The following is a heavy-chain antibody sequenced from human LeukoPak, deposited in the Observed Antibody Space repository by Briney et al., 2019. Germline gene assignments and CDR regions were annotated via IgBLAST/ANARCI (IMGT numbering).Heavy chain of an antibody. J-gene: IGHJ6*03. Sequence: ASVKVSCKASGYTFTSYDINWVRQATGQGLEWMGWMNPNSGNTGYAQKFQGRVTITRNTSISTAYMELSSLRSEDTAVYYCARGILAVAGPAYYYYMDVWGKGTTVTVSS. CDR3: ARGILAVAGPAYYYYMDV. D-gene: IGHD6-19*01. CDR1: GYTFTSYD. V-gene: IGHV1-8*03. CDR2: MNPNSGNT.